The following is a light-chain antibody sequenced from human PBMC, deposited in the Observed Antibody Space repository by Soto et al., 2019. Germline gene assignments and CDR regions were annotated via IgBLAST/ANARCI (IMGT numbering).Light chain of an antibody. J-gene: IGKJ1*01. Sequence: EVVLTQSPVTLSLSPGERATLSCRASQSFRGLLAWYQQKPGQAPRLLIYDAYNRATGIPPRFSGSGSGTDFTLTISSLEPEDSAVYYCQQRSYWPTFGQGTKVEIK. CDR2: DAY. V-gene: IGKV3-11*01. CDR3: QQRSYWPT. CDR1: QSFRGL.